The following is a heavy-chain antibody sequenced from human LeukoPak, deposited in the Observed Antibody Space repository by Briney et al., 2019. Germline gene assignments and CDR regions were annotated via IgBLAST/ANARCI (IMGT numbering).Heavy chain of an antibody. Sequence: SETLSLTCTVSGGSISSYYWSWIRQPPGKGLEWIGYIYDSGSTNYNPPLKSRVTISVDTSKNQFSLKLSSVTAADTAVYYCASLTRGYCSGGSCYGAFDIWGQGTMVTVSS. V-gene: IGHV4-59*01. CDR3: ASLTRGYCSGGSCYGAFDI. CDR2: IYDSGST. J-gene: IGHJ3*02. D-gene: IGHD2-15*01. CDR1: GGSISSYY.